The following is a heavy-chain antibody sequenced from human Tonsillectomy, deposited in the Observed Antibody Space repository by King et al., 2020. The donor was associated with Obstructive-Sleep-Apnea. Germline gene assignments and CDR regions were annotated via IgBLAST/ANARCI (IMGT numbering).Heavy chain of an antibody. D-gene: IGHD2-15*01. J-gene: IGHJ5*02. CDR2: IYYSGST. Sequence: QLQESGPGLVKPSQTLSLTCTVSGDSVSNEDYYWSWVRQPPGKGLEWIGYIYYSGSTYYNPSLKSRVTISVDTSKNQFSLKMRSVTAADTAVFYCARETGGYCSGGSCSNDNNGFDRWGQGTLVTVSS. CDR1: GDSVSNEDYY. V-gene: IGHV4-30-4*01. CDR3: ARETGGYCSGGSCSNDNNGFDR.